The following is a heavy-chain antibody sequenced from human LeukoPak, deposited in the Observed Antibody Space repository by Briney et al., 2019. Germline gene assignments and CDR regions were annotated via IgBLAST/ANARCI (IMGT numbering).Heavy chain of an antibody. Sequence: GGSLRLSCAASGFTFSSYWMSWVRQAPGKGLEWVANIKQDGSEKYYVDSVKGRFTISRDNAKNSLYLQINSLRAEDTAVYYCARVSYFWSGYSNDAFDIWGQGTMVTVSS. CDR1: GFTFSSYW. V-gene: IGHV3-7*01. CDR2: IKQDGSEK. J-gene: IGHJ3*02. CDR3: ARVSYFWSGYSNDAFDI. D-gene: IGHD3-3*01.